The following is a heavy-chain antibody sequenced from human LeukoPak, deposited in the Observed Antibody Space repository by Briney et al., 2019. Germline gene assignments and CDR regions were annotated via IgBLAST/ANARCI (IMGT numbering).Heavy chain of an antibody. Sequence: GESLKISCKGSGYSFTSYWIGWVRQMPGKGLEWMGIIYPGDSDTRYSPSFQGQVTISADKSISTAYLQWSGLKASDTAMYYCATSSGSYDPVGGYYGMDVWGQGTTVTVSS. D-gene: IGHD3-10*01. V-gene: IGHV5-51*01. CDR2: IYPGDSDT. CDR1: GYSFTSYW. J-gene: IGHJ6*02. CDR3: ATSSGSYDPVGGYYGMDV.